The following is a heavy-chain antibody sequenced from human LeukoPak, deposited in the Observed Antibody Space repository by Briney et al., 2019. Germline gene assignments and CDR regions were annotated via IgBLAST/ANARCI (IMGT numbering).Heavy chain of an antibody. V-gene: IGHV3-23*01. Sequence: TGGSLRLSCAASGFTFSSYAMSWVRQAPGKGLEWVSAISGSGGSTYYADSVKGRFTISRDNSKNTLYLQMNSLRAEDTAVYYCARAITMIVVAMRYWGQGTLVTVSS. CDR2: ISGSGGST. CDR1: GFTFSSYA. J-gene: IGHJ4*02. CDR3: ARAITMIVVAMRY. D-gene: IGHD3-22*01.